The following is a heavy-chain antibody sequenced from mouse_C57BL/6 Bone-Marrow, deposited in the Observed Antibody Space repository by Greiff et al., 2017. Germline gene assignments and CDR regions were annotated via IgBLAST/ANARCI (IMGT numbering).Heavy chain of an antibody. CDR2: IYPGSGST. Sequence: VKLQQPGAELVKPGASVKMSCKASGYTFTSYWITWVKQRPGQGLEWIGDIYPGSGSTNYNEKFKSKATLTVDTSSSTAYMQLSSLTSEDSAVYYCAREGYDGYLYYYAMDYWGQGTSVTVSS. CDR3: AREGYDGYLYYYAMDY. D-gene: IGHD2-3*01. J-gene: IGHJ4*01. V-gene: IGHV1-55*01. CDR1: GYTFTSYW.